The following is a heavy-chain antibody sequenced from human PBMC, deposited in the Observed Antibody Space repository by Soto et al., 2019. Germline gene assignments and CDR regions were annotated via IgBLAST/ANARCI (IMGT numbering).Heavy chain of an antibody. Sequence: SETLSLTFTVSGGSLKWSPYSWGRTRHTPGKGLEWIGSMYYSGTTYYSPSRKGRVTISVDTSKNHFSLKLSSVAAADTAVYYCARHVGASIELLFEYWGQGTLVTVSS. CDR3: ARHVGASIELLFEY. CDR2: MYYSGTT. CDR1: GGSLKWSPYS. D-gene: IGHD3-10*01. V-gene: IGHV4-39*01. J-gene: IGHJ4*02.